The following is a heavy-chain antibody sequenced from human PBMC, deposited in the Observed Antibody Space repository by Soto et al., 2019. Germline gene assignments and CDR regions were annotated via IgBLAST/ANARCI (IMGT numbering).Heavy chain of an antibody. Sequence: PSETLSLTCTVSGCSIKSSTYYWGWIRQPPGKGLEWIGSIYYSGSTYYNPSLKSRVTISVDTSKNQFSLKLSSVTAADTAVYYCASLRGFGELYYYYYGMDVWGQGTTVT. CDR2: IYYSGST. V-gene: IGHV4-39*01. J-gene: IGHJ6*02. D-gene: IGHD3-10*01. CDR1: GCSIKSSTYY. CDR3: ASLRGFGELYYYYYGMDV.